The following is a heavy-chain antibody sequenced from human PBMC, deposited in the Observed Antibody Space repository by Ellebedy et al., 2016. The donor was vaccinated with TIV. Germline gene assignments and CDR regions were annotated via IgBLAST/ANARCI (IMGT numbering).Heavy chain of an antibody. CDR1: GYTFTGYY. D-gene: IGHD3-22*01. CDR3: ARGADSSGYYYRGIPLDI. V-gene: IGHV1-2*02. CDR2: INPHSGAT. Sequence: AASVKVSCKASGYTFTGYYMHWVRQAPGQGLEWMGWINPHSGATNSAQKFQGRVTMTRDTSISTAYMELSRLRSDDTAVYYCARGADSSGYYYRGIPLDIWGQGTLVTVSS. J-gene: IGHJ3*02.